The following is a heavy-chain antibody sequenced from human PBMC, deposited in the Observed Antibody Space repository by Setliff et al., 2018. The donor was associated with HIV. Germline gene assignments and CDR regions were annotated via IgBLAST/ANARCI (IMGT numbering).Heavy chain of an antibody. CDR1: GGSINSYY. D-gene: IGHD5-12*01. J-gene: IGHJ4*02. V-gene: IGHV4-4*09. Sequence: SETLSLTCTVSGTVSGGSINSYYWSWIRQPPGKGLEWIGHIYTSGSPNYNPSLKSRVTISVDTSKSQFSLNLSSLTAADTAVYYCARGTGYIGYDYSFDYWGQGTLVTVSS. CDR3: ARGTGYIGYDYSFDY. CDR2: IYTSGSP.